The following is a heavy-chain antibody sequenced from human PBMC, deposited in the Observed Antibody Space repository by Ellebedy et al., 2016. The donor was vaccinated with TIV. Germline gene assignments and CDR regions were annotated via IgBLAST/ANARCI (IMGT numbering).Heavy chain of an antibody. J-gene: IGHJ4*02. Sequence: GESLKISCAASGFSFSTYGMHWVRQAPGPGLEWVAVIWYDGFNTDYADSVKGRFTISRDNSKSTLYLEMKSLRVEDTAVYYCATEKSRYYEILTGCFDYWGQGALVTVSS. CDR2: IWYDGFNT. V-gene: IGHV3-33*01. D-gene: IGHD3-9*01. CDR1: GFSFSTYG. CDR3: ATEKSRYYEILTGCFDY.